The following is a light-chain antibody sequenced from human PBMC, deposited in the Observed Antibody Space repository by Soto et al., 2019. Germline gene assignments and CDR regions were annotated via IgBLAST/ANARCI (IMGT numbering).Light chain of an antibody. J-gene: IGKJ5*01. CDR1: QSVSSSY. V-gene: IGKV3-20*01. CDR3: QQYGSSFIT. CDR2: GAS. Sequence: IVLTQSPGTLSLSPGEGATLSCRASQSVSSSYLAWYQQKPGQAPRLLIYGASSRATGIPDRFSGSGSGTDFTLTISRLEPEDFAVYYCQQYGSSFITFGQGTRLEIK.